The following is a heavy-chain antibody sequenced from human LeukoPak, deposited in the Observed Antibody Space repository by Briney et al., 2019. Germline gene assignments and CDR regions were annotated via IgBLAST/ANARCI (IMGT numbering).Heavy chain of an antibody. CDR2: IYTSGST. D-gene: IGHD6-13*01. CDR1: GGSISSYY. J-gene: IGHJ4*02. V-gene: IGHV4-4*07. CDR3: AREQIAAAGIVDY. Sequence: PSETLSLTCTVSGGSISSYYWSWLRQPAGKGLEWIGRIYTSGSTNYNPSLKSRVTISVDKSKNQFSLKLSSVTAADTAVYYCAREQIAAAGIVDYWGQGTLVTVSS.